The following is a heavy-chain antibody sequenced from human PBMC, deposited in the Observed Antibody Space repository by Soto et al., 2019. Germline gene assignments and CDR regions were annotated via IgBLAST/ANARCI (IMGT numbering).Heavy chain of an antibody. CDR1: GGTFSSYT. D-gene: IGHD5-12*01. CDR2: IIPILGIA. V-gene: IGHV1-69*04. J-gene: IGHJ4*02. Sequence: SVKVSCKASGGTFSSYTISWVRQAPGQGLEWMGRIIPILGIANYAQKFQGRVTITADKSTSTAYMELSSLRSEDTAVYYCARDRRDSGYDLSTPPNFDYWGQGTLVTISS. CDR3: ARDRRDSGYDLSTPPNFDY.